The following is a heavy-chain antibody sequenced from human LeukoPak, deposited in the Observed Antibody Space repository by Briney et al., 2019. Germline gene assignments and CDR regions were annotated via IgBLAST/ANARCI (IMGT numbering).Heavy chain of an antibody. Sequence: PSETLSLTCTVSGGSLSSRNYYWGWIRQPPGKGLEWIGTIYYSGSTYYNPSLKSRVTISVDTSKNHFSLRLSPVTAADTAVYYCASRPPDYGDLFDYWGQGTLVTVSS. CDR2: IYYSGST. D-gene: IGHD4-17*01. CDR3: ASRPPDYGDLFDY. V-gene: IGHV4-39*02. J-gene: IGHJ4*02. CDR1: GGSLSSRNYY.